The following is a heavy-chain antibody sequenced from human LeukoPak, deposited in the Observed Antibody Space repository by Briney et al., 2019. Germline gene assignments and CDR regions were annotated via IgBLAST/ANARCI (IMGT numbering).Heavy chain of an antibody. CDR2: TYYTGNT. J-gene: IGHJ6*03. D-gene: IGHD2-15*01. V-gene: IGHV4-39*02. CDR3: ARDHPTPTLGYMDV. CDR1: GGSTSSNYF. Sequence: PSETLSLTCTVSGGSTSSNYFWGWIRQPPGKDLEWIGSTYYTGNTYYNPSLKSRVTISADMSNNQFSLSLSSVTAADTAVYYCARDHPTPTLGYMDVWGKGTTVTVSS.